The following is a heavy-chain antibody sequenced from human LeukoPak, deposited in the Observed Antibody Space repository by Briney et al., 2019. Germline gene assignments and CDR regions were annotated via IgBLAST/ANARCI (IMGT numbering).Heavy chain of an antibody. D-gene: IGHD5-18*01. CDR1: GFIVSDND. V-gene: IGHV3-66*01. CDR3: ARDQYSYAHAAH. CDR2: IYADGST. Sequence: GGSLRLSCAASGFIVSDNDIKWVRQAPGKGLEWVSLIYADGSTHYTDSVKGRFSISRDNSQNTVYLQMNSLRGEDTAVYYCARDQYSYAHAAHWGQGTLVTVSS. J-gene: IGHJ4*02.